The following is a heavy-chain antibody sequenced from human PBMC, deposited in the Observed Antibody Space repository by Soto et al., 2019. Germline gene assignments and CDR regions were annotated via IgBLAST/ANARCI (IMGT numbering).Heavy chain of an antibody. D-gene: IGHD6-13*01. CDR3: AKDQRGVSAAASMDV. CDR2: ISNSGGNT. J-gene: IGHJ6*02. V-gene: IGHV3-23*01. Sequence: EVQLLESGGALVHPGGSLRLSCAASGYTFSSYAMTWVRQAPGKGLEWVAAISNSGGNTFHADSVKGRFTISRDNSKNTLYLQMNSLRAEDTAVYYCAKDQRGVSAAASMDVWGQGTTVTVSS. CDR1: GYTFSSYA.